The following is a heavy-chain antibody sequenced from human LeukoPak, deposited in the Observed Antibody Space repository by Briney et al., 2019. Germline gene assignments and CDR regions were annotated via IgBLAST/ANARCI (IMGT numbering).Heavy chain of an antibody. Sequence: GGSLRLSCAASGFTFSSYSMNWVRQAPGKGLEWVSYISSNSSTIYYADSVKGRFTISRDNAKNSLYLQMNSLRAEDTAVYYCARESGYCSSTSCYYGYMDVWGKGTTVTVSS. CDR3: ARESGYCSSTSCYYGYMDV. J-gene: IGHJ6*03. D-gene: IGHD2-2*01. CDR2: ISSNSSTI. CDR1: GFTFSSYS. V-gene: IGHV3-48*04.